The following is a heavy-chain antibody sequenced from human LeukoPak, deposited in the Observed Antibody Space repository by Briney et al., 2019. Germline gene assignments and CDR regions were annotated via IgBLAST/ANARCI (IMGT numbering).Heavy chain of an antibody. V-gene: IGHV4-34*01. Sequence: NTSETLSLTCAVYGGSFNGYYWSWIRQPPGKGLEWIGEINHSGSTNYNPSLKSRVTISVDTSKNQFSLKLSSVTAADTAVYYCARGSSLERLDGLADDYYYMDVWGKGTTVTVSS. J-gene: IGHJ6*03. CDR1: GGSFNGYY. D-gene: IGHD1-1*01. CDR3: ARGSSLERLDGLADDYYYMDV. CDR2: INHSGST.